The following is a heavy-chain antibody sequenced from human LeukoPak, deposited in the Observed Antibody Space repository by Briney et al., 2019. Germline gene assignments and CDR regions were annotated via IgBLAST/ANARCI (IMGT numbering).Heavy chain of an antibody. Sequence: ASVKVSCKASGYTFTGYYMHWVRQAPGQGLEWMGWINPNSGGTSYAQKFQGRVTMTRDTSISTAYMELSRLRSDDTAVYYCARDKYDFWSGYWYYYYYMDVWGKGTTVTVSS. J-gene: IGHJ6*03. CDR2: INPNSGGT. CDR1: GYTFTGYY. D-gene: IGHD3-3*01. V-gene: IGHV1-2*02. CDR3: ARDKYDFWSGYWYYYYYMDV.